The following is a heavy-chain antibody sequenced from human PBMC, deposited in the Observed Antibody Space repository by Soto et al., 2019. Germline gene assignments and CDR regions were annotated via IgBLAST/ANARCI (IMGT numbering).Heavy chain of an antibody. CDR2: IYFTGST. CDR1: GGAVSSGTYY. V-gene: IGHV4-61*01. Sequence: ETLSLTCTVSGGAVSSGTYYWSWIRQPPGKGLEWIGHIYFTGSTNYNPSLKSRVTMSLDTSRNQFSLKLSSVTAADTAVYYCTRGPPRVQWFDPWGLGTLVTVSS. CDR3: TRGPPRVQWFDP. J-gene: IGHJ5*02.